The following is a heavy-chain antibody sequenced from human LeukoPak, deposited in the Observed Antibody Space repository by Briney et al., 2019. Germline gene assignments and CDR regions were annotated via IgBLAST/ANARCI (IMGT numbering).Heavy chain of an antibody. Sequence: SETLSLTCTVSGGSISSYYWNWIRQPPGKGLEWIGYIYYSGSTNYNPSLQSRVTISVDTSKNQFSLKLSSVTAADTAVYYCARDDYSSSWYGGFDPWGQGTLVTASS. CDR2: IYYSGST. V-gene: IGHV4-59*08. CDR1: GGSISSYY. J-gene: IGHJ5*02. D-gene: IGHD6-13*01. CDR3: ARDDYSSSWYGGFDP.